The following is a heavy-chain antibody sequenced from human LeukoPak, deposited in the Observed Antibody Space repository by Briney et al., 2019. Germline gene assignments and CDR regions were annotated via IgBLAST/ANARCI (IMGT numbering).Heavy chain of an antibody. V-gene: IGHV3-48*01. J-gene: IGHJ4*02. Sequence: QPGGSLRLSYAASGFTFSSYSMNWVRQAPGKGLEWVSYISSSSSTIYYADSVKGRFTISRDNAKNSLYLQMNSLRAEDTAVYYCAREEDMYSSSWIGYWGQGTLVTVSS. CDR1: GFTFSSYS. CDR3: AREEDMYSSSWIGY. D-gene: IGHD6-13*01. CDR2: ISSSSSTI.